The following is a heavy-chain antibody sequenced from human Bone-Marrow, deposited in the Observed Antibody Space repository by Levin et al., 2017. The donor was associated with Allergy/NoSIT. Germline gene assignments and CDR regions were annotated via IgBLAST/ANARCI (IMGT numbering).Heavy chain of an antibody. CDR2: IYSGVGK. CDR3: ARGFFGYYDSSGYLDAFDL. Sequence: GGSLRLSCAASGFSVSDNYMSWVRQAPGKGLEWVSVIYSGVGKDYADSVKGRFTISRDNSKNIVYLQMNTLTAQDTAVYFCARGFFGYYDSSGYLDAFDLWGQGTLVTVSS. J-gene: IGHJ3*01. CDR1: GFSVSDNY. V-gene: IGHV3-53*01. D-gene: IGHD3-22*01.